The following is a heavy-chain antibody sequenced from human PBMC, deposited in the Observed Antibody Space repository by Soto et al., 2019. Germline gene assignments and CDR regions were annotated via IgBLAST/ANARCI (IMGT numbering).Heavy chain of an antibody. CDR3: AKGRGIAVVGTRVDY. J-gene: IGHJ4*02. V-gene: IGHV3-23*01. CDR2: ISGSGGST. D-gene: IGHD6-19*01. Sequence: GGSLRLSCAASGFTFSSYAMSWVRQAPGKGLEWVSAISGSGGSTFYTDSVTGRFTISRDNSRNTLYLQMNSLRAEDTCVYYCAKGRGIAVVGTRVDYWGQGTLVTVSS. CDR1: GFTFSSYA.